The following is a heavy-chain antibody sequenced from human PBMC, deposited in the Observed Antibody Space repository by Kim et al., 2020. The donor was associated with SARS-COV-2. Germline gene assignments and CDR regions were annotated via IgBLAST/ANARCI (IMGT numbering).Heavy chain of an antibody. CDR1: GGSISSGGYY. CDR3: ARVKEGYDILTGYLNWFDP. D-gene: IGHD3-9*01. J-gene: IGHJ5*02. V-gene: IGHV4-31*03. CDR2: IYYSGST. Sequence: SETLSLTCTVSGGSISSGGYYWSWIRQHPGKGLEWIGYIYYSGSTYYNPSLKSRVTISVDTSKNQFSLKLSSVTAADTAVYYCARVKEGYDILTGYLNWFDPWGQGTLVTVSS.